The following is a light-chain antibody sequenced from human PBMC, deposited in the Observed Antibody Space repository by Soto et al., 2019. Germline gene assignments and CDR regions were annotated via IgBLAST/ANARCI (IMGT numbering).Light chain of an antibody. V-gene: IGKV4-1*01. Sequence: DFVMTQAPDSLAVSLGERATINCKSSQSVLYNSNNKNHLGRFQQKPGHPPKLLIYGASFRPSGVPDRFSGSGSGTDFTLTISSLQAEDVAVYYCQQYYSIPFTFGQGTKVDIK. CDR1: QSVLYNSNNKNH. CDR2: GAS. J-gene: IGKJ2*01. CDR3: QQYYSIPFT.